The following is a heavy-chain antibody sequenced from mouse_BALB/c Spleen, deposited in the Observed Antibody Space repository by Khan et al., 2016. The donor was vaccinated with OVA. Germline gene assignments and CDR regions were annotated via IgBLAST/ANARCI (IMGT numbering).Heavy chain of an antibody. J-gene: IGHJ4*01. CDR2: IYSSGSI. V-gene: IGHV3-1*02. Sequence: VQLKESGPDLVKPSQSLSLTCTVTGYSITSGYSWHWIRQFPGNKLEWMAYIYSSGSITYNPSLKSRVSITRDTSKNQFFLQLNSVTTEDTATYYCARDGNYMDYWGQGTSVTVSS. D-gene: IGHD2-1*01. CDR1: GYSITSGYS. CDR3: ARDGNYMDY.